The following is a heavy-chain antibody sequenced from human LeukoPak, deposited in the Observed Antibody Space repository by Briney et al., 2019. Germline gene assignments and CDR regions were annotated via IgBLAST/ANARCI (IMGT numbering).Heavy chain of an antibody. J-gene: IGHJ4*02. Sequence: SVKVSCKASGGTFSSYAISWVRQAPGQGLEWMGGIIPIFGTANYAQKFQGRVTITTDESTSTAYMELSSLRSEDTAVYYCATHSGLPGNFDYWGQGTLVTVSS. D-gene: IGHD3/OR15-3a*01. CDR3: ATHSGLPGNFDY. CDR2: IIPIFGTA. CDR1: GGTFSSYA. V-gene: IGHV1-69*05.